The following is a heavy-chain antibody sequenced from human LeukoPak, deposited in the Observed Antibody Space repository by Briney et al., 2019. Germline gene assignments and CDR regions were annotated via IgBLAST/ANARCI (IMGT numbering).Heavy chain of an antibody. CDR2: IYYSGST. CDR3: ARTNWNSKPLTIDY. J-gene: IGHJ4*02. Sequence: PSETLSLTCTVSGGSISSYYWSWIRQPPGKGLEWIGYIYYSGSTNYNPSLKSRVTISVDTSKNQFSLKLGSVTAADTAVYYCARTNWNSKPLTIDYWGQGTLVTVSS. V-gene: IGHV4-59*01. CDR1: GGSISSYY. D-gene: IGHD1/OR15-1a*01.